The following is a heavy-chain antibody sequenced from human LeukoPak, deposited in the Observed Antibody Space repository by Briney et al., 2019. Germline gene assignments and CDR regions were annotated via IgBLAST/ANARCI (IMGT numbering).Heavy chain of an antibody. Sequence: PGGSLRLSCAASGFTFDDYGMSWVRQAPGKGLEWVSGINWNGGSTGYADSVKGRFTISRDNAKNSLYPQMNSLRAEDKALYYCARESSDDFWSGYSSLYYFDYWGQGTLVTVSS. CDR2: INWNGGST. V-gene: IGHV3-20*04. CDR1: GFTFDDYG. CDR3: ARESSDDFWSGYSSLYYFDY. J-gene: IGHJ4*02. D-gene: IGHD3-3*01.